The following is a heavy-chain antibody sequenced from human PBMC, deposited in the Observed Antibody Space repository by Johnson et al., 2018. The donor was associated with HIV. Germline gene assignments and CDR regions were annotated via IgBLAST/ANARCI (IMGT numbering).Heavy chain of an antibody. CDR1: RFTFEDYA. J-gene: IGHJ3*02. V-gene: IGHV3-66*01. CDR2: IYSSGST. Sequence: VQLVESGGGLVQPGRSLRLSCAASRFTFEDYAMHWVRQVPGKGLEWVSVIYSSGSTYYADSVKGRFTFSRDNSKNTLYLQMNSLRAEDTAVYYCANPTGSDAFDIWGQGTMVTVSS. D-gene: IGHD1-1*01. CDR3: ANPTGSDAFDI.